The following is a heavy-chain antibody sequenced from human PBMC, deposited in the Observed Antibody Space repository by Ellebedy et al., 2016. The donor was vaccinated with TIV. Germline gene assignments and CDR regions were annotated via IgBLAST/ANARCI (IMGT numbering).Heavy chain of an antibody. D-gene: IGHD6-13*01. CDR2: IYPGDSNI. J-gene: IGHJ4*02. V-gene: IGHV5-51*01. CDR3: ARYRSIAAGEYDS. Sequence: GESLKISCKGPGYTFTNSWIGWVRQMPGKGLEWIGNIYPGDSNIRYSPSFQGQVTISADKSISTAYLQWNSLKASYTAMYYCARYRSIAAGEYDSWGQGTLVTVSS. CDR1: GYTFTNSW.